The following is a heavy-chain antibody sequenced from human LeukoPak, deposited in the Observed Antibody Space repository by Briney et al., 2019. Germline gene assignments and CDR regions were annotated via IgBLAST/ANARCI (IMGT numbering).Heavy chain of an antibody. J-gene: IGHJ4*02. V-gene: IGHV3-23*01. CDR3: AKDGEQQLIRGYFDY. CDR1: AFTFSSYA. CDR2: ISGSGGST. D-gene: IGHD6-13*01. Sequence: GGSLRLSCAASAFTFSSYAMSWVRQAPGKGLEWVSVISGSGGSTFYADSVKGRFTISRDNSKNTLYLQMNSLRGEDTAIYYCAKDGEQQLIRGYFDYWGQGALVTVSS.